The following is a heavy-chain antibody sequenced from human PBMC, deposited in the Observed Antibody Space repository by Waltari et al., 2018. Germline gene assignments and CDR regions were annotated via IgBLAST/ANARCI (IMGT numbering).Heavy chain of an antibody. D-gene: IGHD3-22*01. CDR3: ARSYYYDRIGDYPSLGAFDY. CDR1: GGTFSNYV. CDR2: SIPIVGKP. Sequence: QVQLVQSGAEVKKPGSSVKVSCKASGGTFSNYVFRWVRQAPGQGLEWMGGSIPIVGKPNYAQKFQGRVTIIADESTSTVYRELSSLRSEDTAVYYCARSYYYDRIGDYPSLGAFDYWGQGTLVTVSS. V-gene: IGHV1-69*12. J-gene: IGHJ4*02.